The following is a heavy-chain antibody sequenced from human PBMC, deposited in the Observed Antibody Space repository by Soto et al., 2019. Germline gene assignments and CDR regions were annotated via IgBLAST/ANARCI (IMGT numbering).Heavy chain of an antibody. CDR2: ISGSGGST. CDR1: GFTFSSYA. CDR3: AKEVTMVRGVIAPRPEQDWFDP. V-gene: IGHV3-23*01. Sequence: GGSLRLSCAASGFTFSSYAMSWVRQAPGKGLEWVSAISGSGGSTYYADSVKGRFTISRDNSKNTLYLQMNSLRAEDTAVYHCAKEVTMVRGVIAPRPEQDWFDPWGQGTLVTVSS. D-gene: IGHD3-10*01. J-gene: IGHJ5*02.